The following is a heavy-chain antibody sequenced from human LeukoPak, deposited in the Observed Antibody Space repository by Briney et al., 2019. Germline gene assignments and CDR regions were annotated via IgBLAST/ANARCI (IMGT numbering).Heavy chain of an antibody. D-gene: IGHD2-2*01. CDR3: ARGRIVVVPAAPSYYYMDV. V-gene: IGHV4-34*01. CDR1: GGSFSGYY. CDR2: INHSGST. J-gene: IGHJ6*03. Sequence: SETLSLTCAVYGGSFSGYYWSWIRQPPGKGLEWIGEINHSGSTNYNPSLKSRVTISVDTSKNQFSLKLSSVTAADTAVYYCARGRIVVVPAAPSYYYMDVWGKGTTVTVSS.